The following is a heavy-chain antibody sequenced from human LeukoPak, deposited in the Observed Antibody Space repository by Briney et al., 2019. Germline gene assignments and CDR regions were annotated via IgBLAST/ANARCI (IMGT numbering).Heavy chain of an antibody. V-gene: IGHV1-69*13. CDR2: IIPIFGTA. D-gene: IGHD3-10*01. CDR3: ARANRFGFGELYRFDY. J-gene: IGHJ4*02. Sequence: SVKVSCKASGGTFSSYAISWVRQAPGQGLEWMGGIIPIFGTANYAQKFQGRVTITADESTSTAYMELSSLRSEDTAVYYCARANRFGFGELYRFDYWGQGTLVTVSS. CDR1: GGTFSSYA.